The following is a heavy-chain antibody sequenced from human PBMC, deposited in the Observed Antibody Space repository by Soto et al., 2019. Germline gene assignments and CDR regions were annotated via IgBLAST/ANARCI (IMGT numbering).Heavy chain of an antibody. D-gene: IGHD3-16*01. CDR2: ISGYSGNA. V-gene: IGHV1-18*04. Sequence: QVQVMQSVAEVKKPGDSVKVSCKTSGYIFSDYGINWVRQAPGQGLEWMGWISGYSGNANLAQKFQGRVTMTTDKSTRTAYMELRRLRSDDTAVYYCAKRTSGTTWGESDYWGQGTLVTVSS. J-gene: IGHJ4*02. CDR1: GYIFSDYG. CDR3: AKRTSGTTWGESDY.